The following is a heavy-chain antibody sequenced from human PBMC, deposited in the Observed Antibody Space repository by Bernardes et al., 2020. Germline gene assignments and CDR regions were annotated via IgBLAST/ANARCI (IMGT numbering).Heavy chain of an antibody. J-gene: IGHJ4*02. CDR2: ISSSSSYI. V-gene: IGHV3-21*01. D-gene: IGHD6-6*01. CDR1: GFTFSSYT. Sequence: GGSLRLSCAASGFTFSSYTMNWVRQAPGKGLEWVSSISSSSSYIYYADSVKGRFTISRDNAKNSLFLQMSSLRAEDTAVYYCASAITLLGQLVSAFDYWGQGALVTVSS. CDR3: ASAITLLGQLVSAFDY.